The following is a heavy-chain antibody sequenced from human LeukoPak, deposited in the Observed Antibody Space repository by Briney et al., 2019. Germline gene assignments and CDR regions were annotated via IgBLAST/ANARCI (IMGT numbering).Heavy chain of an antibody. D-gene: IGHD1-26*01. J-gene: IGHJ4*02. CDR1: GGSFSGYY. CDR3: ARGVPLGGELLRFDY. Sequence: SETLSLTCAVYGGSFSGYYWSWIRQPPGKGLEWIGGINHSGSTNYNPSLKSRVTISVDTSKNQFSLKLSSVTAADTAVYYCARGVPLGGELLRFDYWGQGTLVTVSS. V-gene: IGHV4-34*01. CDR2: INHSGST.